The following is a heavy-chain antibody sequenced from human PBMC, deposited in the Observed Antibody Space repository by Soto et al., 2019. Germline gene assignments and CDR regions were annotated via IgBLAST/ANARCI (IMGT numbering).Heavy chain of an antibody. Sequence: GGSLRLSCAASGFTFSSSWMHWVRQAPGKGLVWVSRVSGDGSSTNYADSVKGRFTISRDNAKNTLYLQMNSLRAEDTAVYYCAKDEVAARTNYFDYWGQGTLVTVSS. CDR2: VSGDGSST. CDR1: GFTFSSSW. D-gene: IGHD2-15*01. V-gene: IGHV3-74*01. J-gene: IGHJ4*02. CDR3: AKDEVAARTNYFDY.